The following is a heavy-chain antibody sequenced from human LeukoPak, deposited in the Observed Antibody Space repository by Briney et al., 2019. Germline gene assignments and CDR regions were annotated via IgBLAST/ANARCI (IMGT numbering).Heavy chain of an antibody. J-gene: IGHJ4*02. CDR3: ARDGPLYVEMATTPLFDY. CDR2: ITTYNGNT. Sequence: GASVKVSCKASGYTFTSYPITWVRQAPGQGLEWMGWITTYNGNTNYAQKLQGRVTITTDTSTSTAYMDLRGLRSDDTAVYYCARDGPLYVEMATTPLFDYWGQGTLVTVSS. V-gene: IGHV1-18*01. CDR1: GYTFTSYP. D-gene: IGHD5-24*01.